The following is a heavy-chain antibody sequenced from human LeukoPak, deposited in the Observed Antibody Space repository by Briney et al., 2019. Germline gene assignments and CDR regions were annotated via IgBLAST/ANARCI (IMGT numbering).Heavy chain of an antibody. Sequence: GALRLSCAASGFTFSSYAMSWVRQAPGKGLEWVSAISGSGGSTYYADSVKGRFTISRDNSKNTLCLQMNSLRAEDTAVYYCAKDPRSVVVPAAFNFDYWGQGTLVTVSS. CDR3: AKDPRSVVVPAAFNFDY. J-gene: IGHJ4*02. CDR2: ISGSGGST. CDR1: GFTFSSYA. D-gene: IGHD2-2*01. V-gene: IGHV3-23*01.